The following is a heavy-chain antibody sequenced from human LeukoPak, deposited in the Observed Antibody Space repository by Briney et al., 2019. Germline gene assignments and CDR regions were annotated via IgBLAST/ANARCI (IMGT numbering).Heavy chain of an antibody. J-gene: IGHJ4*02. V-gene: IGHV4-59*01. D-gene: IGHD5-18*01. CDR2: IYYSGST. CDR1: GGSISSYY. Sequence: PSETLSLTCTVSGGSISSYYWSWIRQPPGQGLEWIGYIYYSGSTNYNPSLKSRVTISVDTSKNQFSLKLSSVTAADTAVYYCARVDGYSYGYDYWGQGTLVTVSS. CDR3: ARVDGYSYGYDY.